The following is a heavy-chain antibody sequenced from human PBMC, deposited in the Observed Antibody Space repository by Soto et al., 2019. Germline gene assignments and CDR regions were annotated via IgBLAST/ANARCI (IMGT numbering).Heavy chain of an antibody. CDR3: AADRPSLPDAFDI. D-gene: IGHD2-2*01. V-gene: IGHV1-58*02. Sequence: QMQLVQSGPEVKKPGTSVKVSCKASGFTFTSSAMQWVRQARGQRLEWIGWIVVGSGNTNYAQKFQERVTTTRNMSTSTAFMELSRRGSEDTAVYYCAADRPSLPDAFDIWGQGTMVTVSS. J-gene: IGHJ3*02. CDR1: GFTFTSSA. CDR2: IVVGSGNT.